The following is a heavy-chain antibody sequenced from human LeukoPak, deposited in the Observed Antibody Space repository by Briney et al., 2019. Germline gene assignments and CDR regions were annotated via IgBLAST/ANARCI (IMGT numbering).Heavy chain of an antibody. CDR2: ISYDGSNK. V-gene: IGHV3-30*04. Sequence: PGGSLRLSCAASGFTFSSYAMHRVRQAPGKGLEWVAVISYDGSNKYYADSVKGRFTISRDNSKNTLYLQMNSLRAEDTAVYYCARDIKDVWGQGTTVTVSS. J-gene: IGHJ6*02. CDR1: GFTFSSYA. CDR3: ARDIKDV.